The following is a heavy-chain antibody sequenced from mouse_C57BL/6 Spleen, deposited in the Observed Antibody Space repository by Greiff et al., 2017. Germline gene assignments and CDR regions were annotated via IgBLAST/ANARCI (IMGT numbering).Heavy chain of an antibody. V-gene: IGHV1-81*01. CDR3: ARRGTTVVARSYFDY. D-gene: IGHD1-1*01. CDR1: GYTFTSYG. J-gene: IGHJ2*01. Sequence: QVQLQQSGAELARPGASVKLSCKASGYTFTSYGISWVKQRTGQGLEWIGEIYPRSGNTYYNEKFKGKATLTADKSSSTAYMELRSLTSEDSAVYFCARRGTTVVARSYFDYWGQGTTLTVSS. CDR2: IYPRSGNT.